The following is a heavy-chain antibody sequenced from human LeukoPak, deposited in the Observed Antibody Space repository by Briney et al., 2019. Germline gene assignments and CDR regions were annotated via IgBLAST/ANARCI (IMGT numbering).Heavy chain of an antibody. CDR2: IYYSGST. Sequence: PSETLTLTCTVSGCSINSYYWRWVRQPPGKGLEWIGYIYYSGSTNYNPSRKSRVTISEDTSKNQFSLKLSSVTAADTAVYYCARCLAAAGTSYFVYWGQGTLVTVSS. D-gene: IGHD6-13*01. CDR3: ARCLAAAGTSYFVY. CDR1: GCSINSYY. V-gene: IGHV4-59*01. J-gene: IGHJ4*02.